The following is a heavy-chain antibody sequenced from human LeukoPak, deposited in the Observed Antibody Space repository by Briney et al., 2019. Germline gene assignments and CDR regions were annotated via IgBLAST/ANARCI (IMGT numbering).Heavy chain of an antibody. Sequence: GGSLRLSCAPSGFTFSNAWMSWVRQAPGTGLEWVGRIKSKSDGGTTDYAAPVKGRFTISGDDSKNTLCLQMNSLKTEDTAVYYCTTGVLTGFPRWGQGTLVTVSP. J-gene: IGHJ4*02. CDR1: GFTFSNAW. CDR3: TTGVLTGFPR. CDR2: IKSKSDGGTT. D-gene: IGHD3-9*01. V-gene: IGHV3-15*01.